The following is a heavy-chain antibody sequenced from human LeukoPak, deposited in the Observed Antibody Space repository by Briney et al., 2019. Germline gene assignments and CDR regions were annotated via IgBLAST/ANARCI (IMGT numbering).Heavy chain of an antibody. J-gene: IGHJ4*02. D-gene: IGHD3-22*01. CDR2: ISGSAGGT. CDR3: AKDFGMWLPAYFFAN. Sequence: GGSLSLSCAASVLAFGTYAMSGAPEAPGRGLEWVSAISGSAGGTYSADSMKGRSTISRDNSKNTLFLQMNSLRVGATAVYYCAKDFGMWLPAYFFANWGQGTLVSVSS. CDR1: VLAFGTYA. V-gene: IGHV3-23*01.